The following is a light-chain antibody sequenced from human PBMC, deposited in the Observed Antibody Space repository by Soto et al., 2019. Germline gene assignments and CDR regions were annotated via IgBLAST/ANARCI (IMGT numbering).Light chain of an antibody. Sequence: SQSPGTLSLSTGERATLSCRASQSVSSNNLAWYQQKPGQPPRLLIYGASNRATGIPARFSGSGSGTDFTLTISSLQSEDFAVYYCQQYNNWPRTFGQGTKV. CDR3: QQYNNWPRT. J-gene: IGKJ1*01. CDR2: GAS. V-gene: IGKV3D-15*01. CDR1: QSVSSN.